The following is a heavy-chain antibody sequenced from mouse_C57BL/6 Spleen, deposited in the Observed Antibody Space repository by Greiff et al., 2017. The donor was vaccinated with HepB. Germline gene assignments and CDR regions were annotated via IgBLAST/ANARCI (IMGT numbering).Heavy chain of an antibody. CDR2: ISGGGGNT. V-gene: IGHV5-9*01. CDR1: GFTFSSYT. Sequence: EVKVVESGGGLVKPGGSLKLSCAASGFTFSSYTMSWVRQTPEKRLEWVATISGGGGNTYYPDSVKGRFTISRDNAKNTLYLQMSSLRSEDTALYYCARHSGLLPEDAMDYWGQGTSVTVSS. D-gene: IGHD1-1*01. J-gene: IGHJ4*01. CDR3: ARHSGLLPEDAMDY.